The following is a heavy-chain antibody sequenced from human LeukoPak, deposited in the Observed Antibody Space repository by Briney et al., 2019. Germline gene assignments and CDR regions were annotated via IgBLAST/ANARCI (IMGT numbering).Heavy chain of an antibody. Sequence: SETLSLTCTVSGGSISSSSYYWGWLRQPPGKGLEGIGSMYDSGSTYYNPSLKSRVTISVDTSKNQFSLKLSSVTAAETAVYYCAREGGLQHHFDYWGQGNLVTVSS. CDR1: GGSISSSSYY. CDR2: MYDSGST. D-gene: IGHD4-11*01. CDR3: AREGGLQHHFDY. J-gene: IGHJ4*02. V-gene: IGHV4-39*07.